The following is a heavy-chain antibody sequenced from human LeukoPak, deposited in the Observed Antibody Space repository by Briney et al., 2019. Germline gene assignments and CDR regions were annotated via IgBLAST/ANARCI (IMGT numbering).Heavy chain of an antibody. CDR2: INPNSGGT. CDR1: GYTFTGYY. Sequence: GASVKVSCKASGYTFTGYYMHWVRQAPGQGLEWMGWINPNSGGTNYAQKFQGRVTMTRDTSISTAYMELSRLRSDDTAVYYCGRGLGGGTQVGFDYWGQGTLVTVSS. D-gene: IGHD2-15*01. J-gene: IGHJ4*02. V-gene: IGHV1-2*02. CDR3: GRGLGGGTQVGFDY.